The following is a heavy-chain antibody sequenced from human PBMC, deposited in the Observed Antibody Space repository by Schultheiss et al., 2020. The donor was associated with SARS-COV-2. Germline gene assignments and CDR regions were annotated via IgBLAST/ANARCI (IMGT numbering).Heavy chain of an antibody. CDR2: VSWNGSRT. V-gene: IGHV3-19*01. Sequence: GSLRLSCAASGFTFSNSDMNWVRQAPGKGLEWVSGVSWNGSRTHYTDSVKGRFTISRDNSKNTLYLQMNSLRAEDTAIYYCARDSTYCSGDCSFDYWGQGTLVTVSS. CDR1: GFTFSNSD. D-gene: IGHD2-21*02. J-gene: IGHJ4*02. CDR3: ARDSTYCSGDCSFDY.